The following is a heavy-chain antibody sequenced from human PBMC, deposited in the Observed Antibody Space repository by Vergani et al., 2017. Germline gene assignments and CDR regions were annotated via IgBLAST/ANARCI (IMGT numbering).Heavy chain of an antibody. D-gene: IGHD3-22*01. CDR3: AKYGYYYDSSGYYFDY. Sequence: QVQLVESGGGVVQPGRSLRLSCAASGFTFSSYGMHWVRQAPGKGLEWVAVISYDGSNKYYADSVKGRFTISRDNSKNTLYLQMNSLRAEDTAVYYCAKYGYYYDSSGYYFDYWGQGTLVTVSS. J-gene: IGHJ4*02. V-gene: IGHV3-30*18. CDR1: GFTFSSYG. CDR2: ISYDGSNK.